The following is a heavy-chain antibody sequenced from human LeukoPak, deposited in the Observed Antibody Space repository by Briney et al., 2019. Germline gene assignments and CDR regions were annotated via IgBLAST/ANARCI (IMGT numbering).Heavy chain of an antibody. CDR3: ARGNPSIAARQPLDY. D-gene: IGHD6-6*01. Sequence: PSQTLSLTCTVSGGSISSGDYYWSWIRQPPGKGLEWIGYIYYSGSTYYNPSLKSRVTISVDTSKNQFSLKLSSVTAADTAVYYCARGNPSIAARQPLDYWGQGTLVTVSS. CDR2: IYYSGST. V-gene: IGHV4-30-4*01. CDR1: GGSISSGDYY. J-gene: IGHJ4*02.